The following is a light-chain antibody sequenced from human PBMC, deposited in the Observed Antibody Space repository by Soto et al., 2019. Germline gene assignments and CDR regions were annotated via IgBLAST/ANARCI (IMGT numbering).Light chain of an antibody. Sequence: DIQMTQSPSTLSASVGDRVTITCRASQSIHSWLAWYQQKPGRAPNLLIYEASSLEIGVPSRFSGGRSGTEFTLTISSLQPDDFATYYCQQYDSYPWTFGQGTNVEIK. J-gene: IGKJ1*01. CDR1: QSIHSW. V-gene: IGKV1-5*03. CDR2: EAS. CDR3: QQYDSYPWT.